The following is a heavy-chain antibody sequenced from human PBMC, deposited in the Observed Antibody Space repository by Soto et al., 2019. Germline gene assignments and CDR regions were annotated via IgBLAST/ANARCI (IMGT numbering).Heavy chain of an antibody. CDR1: GGSISSSSYY. CDR3: ARRPRSSWLDDY. J-gene: IGHJ4*02. Sequence: PSETLSLTCTVSGGSISSSSYYWGWIRQPPGKGLEWIGSIYYSGSTYYNPSLKSRVTISVDTSKNQFSLKLSSVTAADTAVYYCARRPRSSWLDDYWGQGTLVTVSS. CDR2: IYYSGST. D-gene: IGHD6-13*01. V-gene: IGHV4-39*01.